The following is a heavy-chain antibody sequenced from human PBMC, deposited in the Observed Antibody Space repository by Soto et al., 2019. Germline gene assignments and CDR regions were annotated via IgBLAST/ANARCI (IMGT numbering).Heavy chain of an antibody. D-gene: IGHD3-22*01. CDR1: GYSFANYW. J-gene: IGHJ5*02. Sequence: PGESLKISCKGSGYSFANYWIAWVRQMPGKGLEWMGIIYPGDSDTRYSPSFQGQVTISADKSINTAYLQWNSLKASDTAIYYCAKLTYYDSGGLFGPWGQGTLVTVSS. CDR3: AKLTYYDSGGLFGP. V-gene: IGHV5-51*01. CDR2: IYPGDSDT.